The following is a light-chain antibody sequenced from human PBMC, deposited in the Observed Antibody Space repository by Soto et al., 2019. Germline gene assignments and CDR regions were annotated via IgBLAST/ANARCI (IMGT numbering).Light chain of an antibody. CDR1: TGAVTSGHY. J-gene: IGLJ2*01. CDR3: LLSYSGARPLV. CDR2: DTS. V-gene: IGLV7-46*01. Sequence: QAVVTQEPSLTVSPGGTVTLTCGSSTGAVTSGHYPYWFQQKPGQAPRTLIYDTSNKHSWTPARFAGSLLGGKAALILSGAQHEDDAEYYCLLSYSGARPLVFGGGTKLTVL.